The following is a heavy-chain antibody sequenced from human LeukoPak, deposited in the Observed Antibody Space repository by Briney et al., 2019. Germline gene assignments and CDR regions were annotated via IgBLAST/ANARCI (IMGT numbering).Heavy chain of an antibody. V-gene: IGHV4-34*01. CDR1: GGSFSGYF. CDR2: INHGGIT. J-gene: IGHJ4*02. D-gene: IGHD1-1*01. CDR3: ARIQLYHGDFDS. Sequence: PSETLSLTCAVYGGSFSGYFWTWIRQPPGKGLEWIGEINHGGITNHNPSPRSRVSISVDTPKNQFSLKLRSVTAADTAVYYCARIQLYHGDFDSWGQGTLVTVSS.